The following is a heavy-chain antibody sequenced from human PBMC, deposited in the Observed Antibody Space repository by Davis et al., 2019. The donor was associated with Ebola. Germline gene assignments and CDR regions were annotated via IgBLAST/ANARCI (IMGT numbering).Heavy chain of an antibody. J-gene: IGHJ4*02. CDR1: GYTFTSYG. V-gene: IGHV1-2*02. CDR2: INPNSGGT. D-gene: IGHD2-15*01. Sequence: ASVKVSCKASGYTFTSYGISWVRQAPGQGLEWMGWINPNSGGTNYAQKFQGRVTMTRDTSISTAYMELSRLRSDDTAVYYCARTSVRGGSGFDYWGQGTLVTVSS. CDR3: ARTSVRGGSGFDY.